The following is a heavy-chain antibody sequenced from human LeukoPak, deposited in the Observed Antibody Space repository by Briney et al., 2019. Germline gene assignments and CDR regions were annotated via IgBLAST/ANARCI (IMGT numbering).Heavy chain of an antibody. V-gene: IGHV1-46*01. J-gene: IGHJ5*02. Sequence: GASVKVSCKASGYTFTSYYMHWVRQAPGQGLEWMGIINPSGGSTSYAQKFQGRVTMTRDTSTSTVYMELSSLRSEDTAVYYCARVGTPVGATNWFDPWGQGTLVTVSS. CDR3: ARVGTPVGATNWFDP. CDR2: INPSGGST. D-gene: IGHD1-26*01. CDR1: GYTFTSYY.